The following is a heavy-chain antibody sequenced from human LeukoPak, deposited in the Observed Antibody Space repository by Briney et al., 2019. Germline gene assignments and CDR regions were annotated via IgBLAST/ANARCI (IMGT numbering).Heavy chain of an antibody. CDR3: ARAAAGTGNWFDP. D-gene: IGHD6-13*01. V-gene: IGHV1-18*01. CDR1: GHTFTSYA. CDR2: ISAYNGNT. Sequence: ASVKVSCKASGHTFTSYAISWVRQAPGQGLEWMGWISAYNGNTNYAQKLQGRVTMTTDTSTSTAYMELRSLRSDDTAVYYCARAAAGTGNWFDPWGQGTLVTVSS. J-gene: IGHJ5*02.